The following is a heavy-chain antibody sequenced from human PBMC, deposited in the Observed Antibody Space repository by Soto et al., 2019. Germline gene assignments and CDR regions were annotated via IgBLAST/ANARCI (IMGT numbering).Heavy chain of an antibody. CDR1: GLTVSSNY. D-gene: IGHD3-3*01. J-gene: IGHJ6*03. V-gene: IGHV3-53*04. Sequence: EVQLVESGGGLVQPGGSLRLSCAASGLTVSSNYMIWVRQAPGKGLEWVSVIYSGGSTYYADSVKGRFTISRHNSKNTLYLQMNSLRAEDTAVYYCASGRGDFDYYYMDVWGKGTTVTVSS. CDR2: IYSGGST. CDR3: ASGRGDFDYYYMDV.